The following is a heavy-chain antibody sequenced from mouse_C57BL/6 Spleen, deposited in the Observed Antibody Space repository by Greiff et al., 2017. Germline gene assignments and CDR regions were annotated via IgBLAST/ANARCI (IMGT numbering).Heavy chain of an antibody. V-gene: IGHV3-6*01. D-gene: IGHD4-1*01. CDR2: ISYDGSN. CDR1: GYSITSGYY. J-gene: IGHJ2*01. CDR3: ARAGNGFVY. Sequence: EVHLVESGPGLVKPSQSLSLTCSVTGYSITSGYYWNWIRQFPGNKLEWMGYISYDGSNNYNPSLKNRISITRDTSKNQFFLKLNSVTTEDTATYYCARAGNGFVYWGQGTTLTVSS.